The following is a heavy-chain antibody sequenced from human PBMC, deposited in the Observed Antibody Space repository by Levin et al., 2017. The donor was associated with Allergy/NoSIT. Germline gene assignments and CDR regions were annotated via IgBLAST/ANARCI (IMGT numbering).Heavy chain of an antibody. Sequence: GGSLRLSCAASGFTFDDYAMHWVRQAPGKGLEWVSGISWNSGSIGYADSVKGRFTISRDNAKNSLYLQMNSLRAEDTALYYCAKDYSSGWRSDYFDYWGQGTLVTVSS. V-gene: IGHV3-9*01. CDR1: GFTFDDYA. CDR3: AKDYSSGWRSDYFDY. CDR2: ISWNSGSI. J-gene: IGHJ4*02. D-gene: IGHD6-19*01.